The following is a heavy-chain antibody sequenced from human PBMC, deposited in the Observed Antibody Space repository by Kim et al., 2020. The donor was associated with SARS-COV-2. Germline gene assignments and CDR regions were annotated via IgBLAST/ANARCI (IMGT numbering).Heavy chain of an antibody. V-gene: IGHV1-18*01. CDR2: ISAYNGNT. D-gene: IGHD3-9*01. Sequence: ASVKVSCKASGYTFTSYGISWVRQAPGQGLEWMGWISAYNGNTNYAQKLQGRVTMTTDTSTSTAYMELRSLRSDDTAVYYCAREWYDILTGPSYYYYGMDVWGQGTTVTVSS. J-gene: IGHJ6*02. CDR3: AREWYDILTGPSYYYYGMDV. CDR1: GYTFTSYG.